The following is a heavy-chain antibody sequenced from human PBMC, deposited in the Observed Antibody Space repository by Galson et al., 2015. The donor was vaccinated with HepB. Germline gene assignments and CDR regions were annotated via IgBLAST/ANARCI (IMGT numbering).Heavy chain of an antibody. D-gene: IGHD6-6*01. CDR3: ARDPSSNSNGMDV. CDR1: GGAISSGGYY. J-gene: IGHJ6*02. Sequence: TLSLTCTVSGGAISSGGYYWSWIRQHPGKGLKWIAFIFYTGNSYYNPSLKSRVTISVDTSKNQFSLKLNPVTAADTAVYYCARDPSSNSNGMDVRGQGTMVTVSS. CDR2: IFYTGNS. V-gene: IGHV4-31*03.